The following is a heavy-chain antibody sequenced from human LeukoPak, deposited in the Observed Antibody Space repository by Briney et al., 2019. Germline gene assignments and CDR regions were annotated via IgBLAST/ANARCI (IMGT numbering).Heavy chain of an antibody. CDR2: ISWNSGSI. Sequence: PGRSLRLSCAASGFTFDDYAMHWVRQAPGKGLEWVSGISWNSGSIGYADSVKGRFTISRDNAKNSLYLQMNSLRAEDTALYYCAKDITPTSPYYYDSSGYGYWGQGTLVTVSS. CDR1: GFTFDDYA. J-gene: IGHJ4*02. D-gene: IGHD3-22*01. CDR3: AKDITPTSPYYYDSSGYGY. V-gene: IGHV3-9*01.